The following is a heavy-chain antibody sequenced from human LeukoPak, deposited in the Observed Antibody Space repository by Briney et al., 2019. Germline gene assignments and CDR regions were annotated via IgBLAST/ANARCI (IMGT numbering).Heavy chain of an antibody. CDR2: IYYSGST. J-gene: IGHJ4*02. Sequence: SETLSLTCIVSGGSISNYYWTWIRQPPGKGLEWIGYIYYSGSTNYNPSLKSRVTISVDTSKNQFSLKLSSVTAADTAVYYCARGFGSGSYFVYWGQGTRVTVSS. V-gene: IGHV4-59*12. D-gene: IGHD3-10*01. CDR3: ARGFGSGSYFVY. CDR1: GGSISNYY.